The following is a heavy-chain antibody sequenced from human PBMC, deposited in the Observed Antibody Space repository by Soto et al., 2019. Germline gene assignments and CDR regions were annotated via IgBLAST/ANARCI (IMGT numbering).Heavy chain of an antibody. Sequence: QVQLVESGGGVVQPGRSLRLSCAASGFTFSNYGMHWVRQAPGKGLEWLAVISNDGSNENYADSVKGRFTISRDNSKNMVYLQTNSLRADDRAVYYCARYSSTTNYYYGMDVWGQGTTVTVSS. V-gene: IGHV3-30*03. D-gene: IGHD6-13*01. CDR3: ARYSSTTNYYYGMDV. CDR1: GFTFSNYG. J-gene: IGHJ6*02. CDR2: ISNDGSNE.